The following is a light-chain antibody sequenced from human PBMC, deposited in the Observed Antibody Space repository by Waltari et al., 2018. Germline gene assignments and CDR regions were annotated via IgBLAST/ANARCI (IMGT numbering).Light chain of an antibody. CDR2: DVY. J-gene: IGLJ2*01. CDR3: RSYTSISTSVV. V-gene: IGLV2-14*03. Sequence: QSALTQPASVSGSPGQSITISCTGTTSDVGGYDFVSWYQQYPGKAPKLVIYDVYYRPSGVSDRFSASKSGNTASLTISGLQTEDEADYYCRSYTSISTSVVFGGGTKLTVL. CDR1: TSDVGGYDF.